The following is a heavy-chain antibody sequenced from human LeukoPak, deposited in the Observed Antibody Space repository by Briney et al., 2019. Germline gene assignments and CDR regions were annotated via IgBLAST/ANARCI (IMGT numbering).Heavy chain of an antibody. D-gene: IGHD3-22*01. CDR1: GFIVSSNY. V-gene: IGHV3-53*01. CDR3: ARSPWGITMIAEA. CDR2: IYSGGRT. Sequence: GGSLRLSRAASGFIVSSNYMSWVRQAPGKGLEWVSVIYSGGRTYYADSVRGRFTISRDNSKNTLYLQMNSLRAEDTAVYYCARSPWGITMIAEAWGQGTLVTVSS. J-gene: IGHJ5*02.